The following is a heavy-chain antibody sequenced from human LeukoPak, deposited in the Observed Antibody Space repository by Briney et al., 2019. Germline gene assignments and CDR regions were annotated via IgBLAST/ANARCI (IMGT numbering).Heavy chain of an antibody. V-gene: IGHV4-4*07. Sequence: SETLSLTCTLSRGAISTQFWNWIWQPAGKGLEWIGRIYATGTSDYNPSLKSRVTMSVDPSMNQFSLKMTSVTAADTAVYYCARERTYADKGPLDSWGQGILVTVSS. D-gene: IGHD3-22*01. CDR3: ARERTYADKGPLDS. CDR2: IYATGTS. CDR1: RGAISTQF. J-gene: IGHJ4*02.